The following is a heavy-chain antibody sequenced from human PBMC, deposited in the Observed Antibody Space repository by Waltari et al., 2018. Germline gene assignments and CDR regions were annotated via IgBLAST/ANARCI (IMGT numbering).Heavy chain of an antibody. CDR3: ARDSVVAAAFDY. CDR2: IKPDGTST. V-gene: IGHV3-74*01. J-gene: IGHJ4*02. CDR1: GFTFSTFW. D-gene: IGHD2-15*01. Sequence: EVQLVESGGGLVHPGGSLRLSCEASGFTFSTFWMHWVRHLPGKGLVWVSHIKPDGTSTDYGDSVEGRFTISRDNAKNSLYLQMNSLRAEDTAVYYCARDSVVAAAFDYWGQGTLVTVSS.